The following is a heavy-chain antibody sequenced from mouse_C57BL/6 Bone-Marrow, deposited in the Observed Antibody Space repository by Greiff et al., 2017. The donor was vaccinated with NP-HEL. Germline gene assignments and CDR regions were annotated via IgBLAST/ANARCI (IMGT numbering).Heavy chain of an antibody. CDR2: INPGSGGT. CDR3: AGSSHWYFDV. J-gene: IGHJ1*03. CDR1: GYAFTNYL. V-gene: IGHV1-54*01. Sequence: VQLQQSGAELVRPGTSVKVSCKASGYAFTNYLIEWVKQRPGQGLEWIGVINPGSGGTNYNEKFKGKATLTADKSSSTAYMQLSSLTSEDSAVYFGAGSSHWYFDVWGTGTTVTVSS. D-gene: IGHD1-1*01.